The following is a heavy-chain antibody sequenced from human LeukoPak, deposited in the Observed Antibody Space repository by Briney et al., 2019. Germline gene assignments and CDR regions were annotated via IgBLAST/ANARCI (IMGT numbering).Heavy chain of an antibody. J-gene: IGHJ3*02. CDR3: ARDRDYDSSGYYYDAFDI. V-gene: IGHV3-20*04. CDR1: GFTFDDYG. Sequence: GGSLRLSCAASGFTFDDYGMSWVRQAPGKGLEWVSGINWNGGSTGYADSVKGRFTISRDNAKNSLYLQMNSLRAEDTALYYCARDRDYDSSGYYYDAFDIWGQGTMVTVSS. D-gene: IGHD3-22*01. CDR2: INWNGGST.